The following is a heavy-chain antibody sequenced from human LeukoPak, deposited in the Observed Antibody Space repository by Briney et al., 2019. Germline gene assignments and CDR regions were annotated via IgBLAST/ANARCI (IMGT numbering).Heavy chain of an antibody. CDR2: IKQDGSEK. J-gene: IGHJ4*02. D-gene: IGHD3-9*01. CDR1: GFTFSSYG. Sequence: GRSLRLSCAASGFTFSSYGMTWVRQAPGKGLEWVANIKQDGSEKYYVDSVKGRFTISRDNAKNSLYLQMNSLRAEDTAVYYCARNFAIDYWGQGTLVTVSS. CDR3: ARNFAIDY. V-gene: IGHV3-7*01.